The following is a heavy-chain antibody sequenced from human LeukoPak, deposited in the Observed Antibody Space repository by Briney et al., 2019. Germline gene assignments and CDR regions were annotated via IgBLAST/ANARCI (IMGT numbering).Heavy chain of an antibody. CDR1: GFTFSSYS. J-gene: IGHJ6*03. D-gene: IGHD3-22*01. Sequence: GGSLRLSCAASGFTFSSYSMNWVRQAPGKGLEWVSSISSSSSYIYYADSVKGRFTISRDNAKNSLYLQMNSLRAEDTAVYYCARENRCHYDSSGYYVAEAGAYYYYYYMDVWGKGTTVTVSS. CDR2: ISSSSSYI. V-gene: IGHV3-21*01. CDR3: ARENRCHYDSSGYYVAEAGAYYYYYYMDV.